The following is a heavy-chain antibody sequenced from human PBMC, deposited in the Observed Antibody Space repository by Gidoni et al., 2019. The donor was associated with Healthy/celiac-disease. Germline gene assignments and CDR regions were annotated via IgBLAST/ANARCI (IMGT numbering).Heavy chain of an antibody. CDR2: IYSGGST. V-gene: IGHV3-53*04. CDR3: ARFIPLLWFGEGWFDP. J-gene: IGHJ5*02. Sequence: EVQLVESGGGLVQPGGSLRLSCAASGFTVSRNYMSWVRQAPGKGLEWVSVIYSGGSTYYADSVKGRFTSSRHNSKNTLYLQMNSLRAEDTAVYYCARFIPLLWFGEGWFDPWGQGTLVTVSS. CDR1: GFTVSRNY. D-gene: IGHD3-10*01.